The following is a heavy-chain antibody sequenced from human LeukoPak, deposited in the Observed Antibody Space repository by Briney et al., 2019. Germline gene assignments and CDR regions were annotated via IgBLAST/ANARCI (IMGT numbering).Heavy chain of an antibody. CDR2: ISSSSYI. D-gene: IGHD3-3*01. CDR1: GFTFSSYS. V-gene: IGHV3-21*01. J-gene: IGHJ4*02. Sequence: GGSLRLSCAASGFTFSSYSMNWVRQAPGKGLEWVSSISSSSYIYYADSVKGRFTISRDNAKNSLYLQMNSLRAEDTAVYYCARGDFGVAVYFDYWGQGTLVPVSS. CDR3: ARGDFGVAVYFDY.